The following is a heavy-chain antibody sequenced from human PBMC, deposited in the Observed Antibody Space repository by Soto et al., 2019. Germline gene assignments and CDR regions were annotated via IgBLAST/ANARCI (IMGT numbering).Heavy chain of an antibody. V-gene: IGHV3-30-3*01. D-gene: IGHD2-21*02. J-gene: IGHJ4*02. CDR2: ISFDGSEK. CDR1: GFTFRSYA. Sequence: PGGSLRLSCAASGFTFRSYAMHWVPQAPGKGLEWVAVISFDGSEKYSADSVKGRFTISRDNFKNTVYLQMNSLRAEDTAVYYCARETEAFDCWGQGTLVTVSS. CDR3: ARETEAFDC.